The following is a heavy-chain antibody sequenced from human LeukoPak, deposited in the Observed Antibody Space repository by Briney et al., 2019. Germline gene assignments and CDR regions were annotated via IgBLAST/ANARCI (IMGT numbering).Heavy chain of an antibody. Sequence: GSLRLSCAASGFTFSDYYMSWIRQPPGKGLEWIGSIYYSGNTYYSPSLMSRVTISVDTSKNQFSLNLSSVTAADTAVYYCARAPHFFDTSGSRYYFDYWGQGALVTVSS. CDR1: GFTFSDYY. CDR3: ARAPHFFDTSGSRYYFDY. D-gene: IGHD3-22*01. CDR2: IYYSGNT. V-gene: IGHV4-38-2*01. J-gene: IGHJ4*02.